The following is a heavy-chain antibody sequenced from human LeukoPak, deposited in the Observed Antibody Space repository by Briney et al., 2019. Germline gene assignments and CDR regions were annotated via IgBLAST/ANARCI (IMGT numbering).Heavy chain of an antibody. CDR1: GGSISSGGYY. Sequence: SETLSLTCTVSGGSISSGGYYWSWIRQHPGKGLEWIGYIYYSGSTNYNPSLKSRVTISVDTSKNQFSLKLSSVTAADTAVYYCARDDPSSGWYGNWFDPWGQGTLVTVSS. CDR3: ARDDPSSGWYGNWFDP. J-gene: IGHJ5*02. CDR2: IYYSGST. D-gene: IGHD6-19*01. V-gene: IGHV4-61*08.